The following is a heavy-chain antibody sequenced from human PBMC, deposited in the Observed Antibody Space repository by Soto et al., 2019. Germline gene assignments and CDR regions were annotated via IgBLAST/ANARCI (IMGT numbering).Heavy chain of an antibody. CDR1: GYSFTDYW. D-gene: IGHD3-22*01. CDR2: IYPGDSDT. V-gene: IGHV5-51*01. CDR3: ARHVSRGDRDSSAYYCFDF. J-gene: IGHJ4*02. Sequence: GESLKISCKGSGYSFTDYWIGWVRQMPRKGLEWMGIIYPGDSDTRYSPSFQGRLTISADRSITTAYLQWSSLEASDTAMYYCARHVSRGDRDSSAYYCFDFWGQGALVTVSS.